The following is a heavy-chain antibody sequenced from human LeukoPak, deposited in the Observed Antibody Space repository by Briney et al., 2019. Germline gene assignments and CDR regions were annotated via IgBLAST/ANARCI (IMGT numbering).Heavy chain of an antibody. CDR3: AKDQGYSYYYLDY. D-gene: IGHD5-18*01. Sequence: SGGSLRLSCAASGFTFNSHAMSWVRQAPGKGLEWVSGINGNGASTYYSDSVKGRSTISRDNSKNTVYLLMSSLRAEDTAVYYCAKDQGYSYYYLDYWGQGTLVTVSS. J-gene: IGHJ4*02. V-gene: IGHV3-23*01. CDR2: INGNGAST. CDR1: GFTFNSHA.